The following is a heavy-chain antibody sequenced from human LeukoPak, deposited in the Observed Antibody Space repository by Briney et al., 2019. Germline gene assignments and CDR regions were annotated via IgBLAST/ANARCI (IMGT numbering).Heavy chain of an antibody. J-gene: IGHJ3*01. CDR1: GFTFSGFW. CDR2: VNSDGSEG. CDR3: ARSSYSSSSSV. V-gene: IGHV3-7*03. Sequence: GGSLRLFCAVSGFTFSGFWMSWSRQAPGKGLEWVASVNSDGSEGYYADVVKGRFTISRDNAKNSLYLQINSLRAEDTAVYYCARSSYSSSSSVWGQGTMVTVSS. D-gene: IGHD6-6*01.